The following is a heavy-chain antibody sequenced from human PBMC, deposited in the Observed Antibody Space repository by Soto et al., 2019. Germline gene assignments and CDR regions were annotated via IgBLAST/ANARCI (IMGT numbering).Heavy chain of an antibody. CDR1: GFMFTRST. J-gene: IGHJ3*02. CDR2: ITSASDYI. CDR3: ARVGTGSSTPLDI. D-gene: IGHD6-19*01. V-gene: IGHV3-21*01. Sequence: PXGCLRLSCVASGFMFTRSTMNWVRQAPGKGLEWVSSITSASDYIFYADSVKGRFTISRDNAKNSLYLQMNSLRAEDTAVYYCARVGTGSSTPLDIWGQGTMVTVSS.